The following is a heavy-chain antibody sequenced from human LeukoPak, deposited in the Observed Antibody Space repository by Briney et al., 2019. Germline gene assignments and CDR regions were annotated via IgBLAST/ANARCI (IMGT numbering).Heavy chain of an antibody. CDR1: GFTVSRSY. J-gene: IGHJ4*02. D-gene: IGHD6-13*01. Sequence: GGSLRLSCVASGFTVSRSYMSWVRQAPGKGLEWVSNIYSAGATYYADSVTGRFTISRDNAKNSLYLQMNSLRAEDTAVYYCARFQQLAFDYWGQGTLVTVSS. V-gene: IGHV3-66*01. CDR3: ARFQQLAFDY. CDR2: IYSAGAT.